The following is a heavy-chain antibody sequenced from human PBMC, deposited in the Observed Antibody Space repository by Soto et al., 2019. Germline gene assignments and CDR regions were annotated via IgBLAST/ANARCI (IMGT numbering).Heavy chain of an antibody. D-gene: IGHD6-13*01. J-gene: IGHJ4*02. CDR2: IYYSGST. V-gene: IGHV4-39*01. Sequence: QLQLQESGPGLVKPSETLSLTCTVSGGSISSSSYYWGWIRQPPGKGLEWIGSIYYSGSTYYNPSLKSRVTISVDTSKNQFSLKLSSVTAADTAVYYCARHGWDGIAAAGTDFDYWGQGTLVTVSS. CDR3: ARHGWDGIAAAGTDFDY. CDR1: GGSISSSSYY.